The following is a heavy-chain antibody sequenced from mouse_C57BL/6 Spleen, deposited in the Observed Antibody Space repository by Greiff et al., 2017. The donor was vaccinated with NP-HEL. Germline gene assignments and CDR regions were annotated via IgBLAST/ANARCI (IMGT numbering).Heavy chain of an antibody. V-gene: IGHV1-55*01. J-gene: IGHJ4*01. Sequence: QVQLQQPGAELVKPGASVKLSCTASGYTFTSYWITWLKQRPGRGLEWIGDIYPGSGSTNYNANFKSKATLTVDTSSSTAYMQLNSLTSEDSAVYYCASRLQYYSMDVWGQGTSVTVSS. CDR3: ASRLQYYSMDV. D-gene: IGHD6-2*01. CDR1: GYTFTSYW. CDR2: IYPGSGST.